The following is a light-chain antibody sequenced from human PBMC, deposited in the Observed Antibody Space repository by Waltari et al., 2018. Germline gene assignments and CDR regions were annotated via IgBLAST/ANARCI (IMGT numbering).Light chain of an antibody. CDR1: QSILYSSNNKNY. J-gene: IGKJ3*01. V-gene: IGKV4-1*01. Sequence: DIVMTQSPDSLAVSLGERATINCKSSQSILYSSNNKNYLAWYQQKPGQPPKLLIYWASTRESGVPDRFSGSGSGTDFTLTISSLQAEDVAVYYCQHYYSITRTFGPGTKVDIK. CDR2: WAS. CDR3: QHYYSITRT.